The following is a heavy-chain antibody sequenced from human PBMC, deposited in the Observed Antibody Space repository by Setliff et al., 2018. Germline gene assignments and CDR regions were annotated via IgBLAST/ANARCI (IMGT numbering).Heavy chain of an antibody. D-gene: IGHD2-2*01. J-gene: IGHJ5*02. CDR1: GYTFTSYG. V-gene: IGHV1-18*01. Sequence: GASVKVSCKASGYTFTSYGISGVRQAPGQGLEWMGWISAYNGNTNYAQKLQGRVTMTTDTSTSTAYMELRSLRSDDTAVYYCARDPSLYCSSTSCSPHWFDPWGQGTLVTVSS. CDR2: ISAYNGNT. CDR3: ARDPSLYCSSTSCSPHWFDP.